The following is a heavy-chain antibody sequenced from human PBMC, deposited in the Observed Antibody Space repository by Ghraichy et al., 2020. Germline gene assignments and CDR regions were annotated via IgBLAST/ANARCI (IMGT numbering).Heavy chain of an antibody. J-gene: IGHJ5*02. CDR1: GGSMSSHY. D-gene: IGHD2/OR15-2a*01. CDR3: ARDHPMGFYRARGFDP. CDR2: IYYSGST. Sequence: SETLSLTCTVSGGSMSSHYWSWIRQPPGKRLEWIGYIYYSGSTNYNPSLKSRVTISVDTSKNQFSLRLTSVTAADTAVYYCARDHPMGFYRARGFDPWGPGTLVTVSS. V-gene: IGHV4-59*11.